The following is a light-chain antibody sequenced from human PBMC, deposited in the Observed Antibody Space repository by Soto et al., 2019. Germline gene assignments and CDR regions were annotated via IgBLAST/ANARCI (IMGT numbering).Light chain of an antibody. CDR1: QGISRL. J-gene: IGKJ4*01. CDR3: QQGNSFPLT. Sequence: DIQMTQSPSSVSASVGDRVTITCRASQGISRLLAWYQQKLGKAPNLLIHTASSLQSGVPSRFSSSASGTGFTLTIRRLQAEDFATYYCQQGNSFPLTFGGGTKVEIK. CDR2: TAS. V-gene: IGKV1-12*01.